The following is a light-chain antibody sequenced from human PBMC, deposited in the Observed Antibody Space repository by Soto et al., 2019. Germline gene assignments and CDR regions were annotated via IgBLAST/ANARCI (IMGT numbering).Light chain of an antibody. Sequence: QSALTKPASVNGSPGESITISCTGTSSDVGGYNYVSWYQQHPGKAPKLMIYDVSNRPSGVSNRFSGSKSGNTASLTISGLQAEDEADYYCSSYTSSSTPLYVFGTGTKVTVL. CDR1: SSDVGGYNY. J-gene: IGLJ1*01. CDR2: DVS. V-gene: IGLV2-14*01. CDR3: SSYTSSSTPLYV.